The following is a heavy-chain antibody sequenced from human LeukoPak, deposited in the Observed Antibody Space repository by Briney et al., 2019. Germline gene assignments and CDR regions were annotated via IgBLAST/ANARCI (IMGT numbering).Heavy chain of an antibody. Sequence: GGSLRLSCAASGFIFSSYAMNWVRQAPGKGLEWVAGISTSGGGTYYADSVKGRFTISRDNSKNTLYLQMNSLRVEDTAVYYCAKVLEAEGSPPLDYWGQGTLVTVSS. J-gene: IGHJ4*02. D-gene: IGHD6-13*01. CDR3: AKVLEAEGSPPLDY. CDR1: GFIFSSYA. CDR2: ISTSGGGT. V-gene: IGHV3-23*01.